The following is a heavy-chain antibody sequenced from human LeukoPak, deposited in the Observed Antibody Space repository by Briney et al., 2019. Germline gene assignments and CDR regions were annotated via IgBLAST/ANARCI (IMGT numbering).Heavy chain of an antibody. Sequence: PGGSLRLSCAASGFTVSSNYMSWVRQAPGKELEWVSVIYSGGSTYYADSVKGRFTISRDNSKNTLYLRMNSLRAEDTAVYYCARVAYSNHYYYYMDVWGKGTTVTVSS. D-gene: IGHD4-11*01. J-gene: IGHJ6*03. CDR2: IYSGGST. V-gene: IGHV3-53*01. CDR3: ARVAYSNHYYYYMDV. CDR1: GFTVSSNY.